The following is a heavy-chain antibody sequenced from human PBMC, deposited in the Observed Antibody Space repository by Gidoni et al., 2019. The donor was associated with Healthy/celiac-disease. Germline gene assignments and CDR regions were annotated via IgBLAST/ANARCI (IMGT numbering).Heavy chain of an antibody. CDR1: GFTFISYS. Sequence: EVQLLESGGGLVKPGGSLSLPCAASGFTFISYSMNWVRQAPGKGLEWVSSISSSSSYIYYADSVKGRFTISRDNAKNSLYLQMNSLRAEDTAVYYCARLPAVVITTDAFDIWGQGTMVTVSS. CDR2: ISSSSSYI. D-gene: IGHD3-22*01. CDR3: ARLPAVVITTDAFDI. V-gene: IGHV3-21*01. J-gene: IGHJ3*02.